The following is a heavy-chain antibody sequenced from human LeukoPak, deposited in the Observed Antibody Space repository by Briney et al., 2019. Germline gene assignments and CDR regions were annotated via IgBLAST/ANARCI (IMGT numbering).Heavy chain of an antibody. J-gene: IGHJ6*02. Sequence: GASVKVSCKASGYTFTNYAMHWVRQAPGQRLEWMGWINAGNGDTKYSQKFQGRVTITRDTSASTAYMELSSLRSEDTAVYYCARWDCSSTSCPHYGMDVWGQGPRSPSP. CDR2: INAGNGDT. V-gene: IGHV1-3*01. D-gene: IGHD2-2*01. CDR1: GYTFTNYA. CDR3: ARWDCSSTSCPHYGMDV.